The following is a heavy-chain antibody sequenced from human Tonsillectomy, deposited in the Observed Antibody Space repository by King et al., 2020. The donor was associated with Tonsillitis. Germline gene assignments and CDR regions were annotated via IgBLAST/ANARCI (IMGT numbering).Heavy chain of an antibody. CDR3: AKGAAVAGGVLYFDY. J-gene: IGHJ4*02. Sequence: VQLVESGGGLVQPGGSLRLSCAASGFTFSSYAMSWVRQAPGKGLEWVSSVSGSGGSTSDAASVKGRFTISRDNSKNTLHLQMNSLRAEDTAVYYGAKGAAVAGGVLYFDYWGQGTLVTVSS. CDR2: VSGSGGST. V-gene: IGHV3-23*04. CDR1: GFTFSSYA. D-gene: IGHD6-19*01.